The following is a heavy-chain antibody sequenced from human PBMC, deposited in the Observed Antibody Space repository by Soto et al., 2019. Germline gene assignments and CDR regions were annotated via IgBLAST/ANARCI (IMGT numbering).Heavy chain of an antibody. Sequence: SETLSLTCAVSGGSLSSSNWWSWVRPPPGKALEWLGEIFYSGSTKYNPSLNSRVTISADQSKNHLSLRLSSVTAADTAVYYCARDRVIITGTTPLGGGHYYGMDVWVQGTTVT. CDR3: ARDRVIITGTTPLGGGHYYGMDV. D-gene: IGHD1-7*01. CDR2: IFYSGST. V-gene: IGHV4-4*02. CDR1: GGSLSSSNW. J-gene: IGHJ6*02.